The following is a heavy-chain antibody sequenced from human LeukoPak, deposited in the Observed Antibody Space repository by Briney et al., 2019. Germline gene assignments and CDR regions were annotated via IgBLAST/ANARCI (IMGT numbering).Heavy chain of an antibody. J-gene: IGHJ4*02. Sequence: GESLKISCKGSGYKFTNYWIAWVRQMPGQGLEWLGIIYPRDSDTRYSPSFQGQVSISVDTSIDTAYLQWSSVRASDTAMYYCARLLAAPYYINFWGQGTLVTVSS. D-gene: IGHD6-25*01. V-gene: IGHV5-51*01. CDR3: ARLLAAPYYINF. CDR2: IYPRDSDT. CDR1: GYKFTNYW.